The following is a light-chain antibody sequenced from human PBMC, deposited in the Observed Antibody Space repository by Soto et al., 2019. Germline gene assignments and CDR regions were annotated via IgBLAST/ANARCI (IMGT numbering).Light chain of an antibody. CDR2: DNN. CDR1: SSNIGAGYG. V-gene: IGLV1-40*01. Sequence: QSVLTQPPSVSGAPGQRVTISCTGSSSNIGAGYGVHWYQQLPGTAPKLLIYDNNNRPSGVPDRFSGSKSGTSASLAITGLQAEDEADYYCQSYDSSLSGVVFDGGTKLTVL. CDR3: QSYDSSLSGVV. J-gene: IGLJ2*01.